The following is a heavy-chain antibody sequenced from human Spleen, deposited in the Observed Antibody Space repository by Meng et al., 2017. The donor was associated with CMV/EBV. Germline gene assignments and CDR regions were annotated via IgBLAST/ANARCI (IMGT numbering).Heavy chain of an antibody. J-gene: IGHJ4*02. Sequence: LGLSCAASGFTFSTNAMSWVRQAPGKGLEWVSAFSGSGDNTYYADSVKGRFTISRDNSKNTLYLQMNSLRAEDTAVYYCAKDWDFDYWGQGTLVTVSS. CDR1: GFTFSTNA. D-gene: IGHD1-26*01. CDR3: AKDWDFDY. CDR2: FSGSGDNT. V-gene: IGHV3-23*01.